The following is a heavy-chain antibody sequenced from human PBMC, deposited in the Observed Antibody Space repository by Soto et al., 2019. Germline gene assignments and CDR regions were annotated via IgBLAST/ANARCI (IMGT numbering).Heavy chain of an antibody. V-gene: IGHV4-59*01. CDR2: ISHSGTT. D-gene: IGHD3-10*01. Sequence: SETLSLTCTVSGGSITIYYWSWIRQPPGKGPEWIGYISHSGTTNYNPSLKSRVTISVDTSKNQFSLKLSSVTAADTAVYYCARPLFGRGNWFDPWGQGTLVTVSS. CDR3: ARPLFGRGNWFDP. J-gene: IGHJ5*02. CDR1: GGSITIYY.